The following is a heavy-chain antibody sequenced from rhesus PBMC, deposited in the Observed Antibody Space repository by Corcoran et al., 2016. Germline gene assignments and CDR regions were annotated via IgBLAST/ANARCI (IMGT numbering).Heavy chain of an antibody. CDR1: GGSVSSSNW. Sequence: QVQLQESGPGLVKPSETLSLTCAVSGGSVSSSNWWSWIRQPPGKGLEWIGYISGSSGSTYYNPSLKSRVTSSTDTSKNQFSLKLSAVTAADTAVYYCARDLGGSYAFDYWGQGVLVTVSS. CDR2: ISGSSGST. J-gene: IGHJ4*01. CDR3: ARDLGGSYAFDY. V-gene: IGHV4-65*01. D-gene: IGHD1-44*02.